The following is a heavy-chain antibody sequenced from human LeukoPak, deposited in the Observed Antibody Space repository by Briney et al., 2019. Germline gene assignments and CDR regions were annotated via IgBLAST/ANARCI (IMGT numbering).Heavy chain of an antibody. Sequence: GGSLRLSCAASGFTFSDFYMTWIRQTPGKGLEWVSYISSSGNTIYYADSVKGRFTISRDDAKNSLFLQMNSLRAEDTAVYYCARDAQGLDYWGQGTLVTVSS. J-gene: IGHJ4*02. CDR2: ISSSGNTI. CDR3: ARDAQGLDY. V-gene: IGHV3-11*04. CDR1: GFTFSDFY.